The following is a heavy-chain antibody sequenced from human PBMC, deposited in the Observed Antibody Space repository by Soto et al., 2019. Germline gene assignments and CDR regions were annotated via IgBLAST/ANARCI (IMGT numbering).Heavy chain of an antibody. CDR2: IYYSGST. J-gene: IGHJ6*02. Sequence: QLQLQESGPGLVKPSETLSLTCTVSGGSISSSSYYWGWIRQPPGKGLEWIGRIYYSGSTYYNPSLKSRVTISVDTSKNQFSLKLSSVTAAATAVYYCASYCISLWFGDYYYGMDVWGQGTTVTVSS. V-gene: IGHV4-39*01. CDR1: GGSISSSSYY. CDR3: ASYCISLWFGDYYYGMDV. D-gene: IGHD3-10*01.